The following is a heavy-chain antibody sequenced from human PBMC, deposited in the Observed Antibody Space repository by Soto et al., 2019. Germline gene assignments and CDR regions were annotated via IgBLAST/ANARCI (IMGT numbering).Heavy chain of an antibody. CDR1: GFTFSSYG. CDR2: IYYDGSNK. Sequence: QVQLVESGGGVVQPGRSLRLSCTASGFTFSSYGMHWVRQAPGKGLEWVAVIYYDGSNKYYADSVKGRFTISRDNSKNTLYLQVNSLRAEDTAVYYCARSSGRDGYNFDFDYWGQGTLVTGSS. CDR3: ARSSGRDGYNFDFDY. V-gene: IGHV3-33*01. J-gene: IGHJ4*02. D-gene: IGHD5-12*01.